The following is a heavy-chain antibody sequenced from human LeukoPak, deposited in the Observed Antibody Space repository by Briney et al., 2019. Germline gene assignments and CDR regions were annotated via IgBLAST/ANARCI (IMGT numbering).Heavy chain of an antibody. D-gene: IGHD3-10*01. CDR2: IIPIFGTA. CDR1: GGTFSSYA. V-gene: IGHV1-69*13. J-gene: IGHJ3*02. Sequence: VASVKVSCKASGGTFSSYAISWVRQAPGQGLEWMGGIIPIFGTANYAQKFQGRVTITADESTSTAYMELSSLRSEDTAVYYCARGGKLMISMVRGVLASRDGLDIWGRGTMLTVSS. CDR3: ARGGKLMISMVRGVLASRDGLDI.